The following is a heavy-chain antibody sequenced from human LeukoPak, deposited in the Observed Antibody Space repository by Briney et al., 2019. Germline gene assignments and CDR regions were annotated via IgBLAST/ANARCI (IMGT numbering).Heavy chain of an antibody. CDR3: AKHPYYDFWSGYFYYYYYMDV. J-gene: IGHJ6*03. D-gene: IGHD3-3*01. V-gene: IGHV3-23*01. Sequence: GGSLRLSCAASGFTFSSYAMSWVRQAPGKGLEWVSAISGSGGSTYYADSVKGRFIISRDNSKNTLYLQMNSLRAEDTAGYYCAKHPYYDFWSGYFYYYYYMDVWGKGTTVTVSS. CDR1: GFTFSSYA. CDR2: ISGSGGST.